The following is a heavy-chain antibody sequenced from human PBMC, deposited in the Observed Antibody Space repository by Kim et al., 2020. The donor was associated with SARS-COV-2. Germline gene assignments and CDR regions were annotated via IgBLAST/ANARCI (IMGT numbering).Heavy chain of an antibody. CDR3: VRGAECSGYHLRN. D-gene: IGHD3-22*01. J-gene: IGHJ4*02. CDR1: GFTFSDHS. Sequence: GGSLRLSCAASGFTFSDHSMGWVRQAPGKGLEWVCGSRSEGNNYITEYGASVKGRYTISREDSQNSLYLKMNSLKTEDTAVYYCVRGAECSGYHLRNWGQGTRVTVSS. V-gene: IGHV3-72*01. CDR2: SRSEGNNYIT.